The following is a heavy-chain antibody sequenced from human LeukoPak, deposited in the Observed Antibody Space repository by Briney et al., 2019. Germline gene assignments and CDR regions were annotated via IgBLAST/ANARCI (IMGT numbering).Heavy chain of an antibody. CDR3: AREVGYYYDSSGYYYDNWFDP. D-gene: IGHD3-22*01. J-gene: IGHJ5*02. Sequence: SQTLSLTCAVSGGSISSGGYSWSWIRQPPGKGLEWIGYIYHSRSTYYNPSLKSRVTISVDRSKNQFSLKLSSVTAADTAVYYCAREVGYYYDSSGYYYDNWFDPWGQGTLVTVSS. CDR1: GGSISSGGYS. V-gene: IGHV4-30-2*01. CDR2: IYHSRST.